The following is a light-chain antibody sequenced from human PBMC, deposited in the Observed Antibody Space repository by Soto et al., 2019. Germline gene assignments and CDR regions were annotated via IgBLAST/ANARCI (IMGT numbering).Light chain of an antibody. Sequence: EIVLTQSPGTLSLSPGERATLSCRASQSVSSSYLAWYQQKPGQAPRLLIYGASSRATGIPDRFSGSGSGTDFTLTISRLEPEDFAVYYSQQYGSSPLTFGGGIKVEIK. CDR1: QSVSSSY. CDR2: GAS. J-gene: IGKJ4*01. CDR3: QQYGSSPLT. V-gene: IGKV3-20*01.